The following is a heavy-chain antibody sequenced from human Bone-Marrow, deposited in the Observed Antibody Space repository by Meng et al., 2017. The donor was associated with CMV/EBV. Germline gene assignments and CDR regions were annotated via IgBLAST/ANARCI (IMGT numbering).Heavy chain of an antibody. J-gene: IGHJ5*02. CDR1: GGSITTGSYS. CDR3: ARGGKTIYGVVNLAKYYFDP. D-gene: IGHD3-3*01. V-gene: IGHV4-61*02. Sequence: QVQLQESGPGLVKPSQTLSLTCTVSGGSITTGSYSWSWIRQPAGKGLEWIGRIYTGGSTNYKSSLKSRVTISLDTSKNEFSLKLSSVTAADTAVYYCARGGKTIYGVVNLAKYYFDPWGQGTLVTVSS. CDR2: IYTGGST.